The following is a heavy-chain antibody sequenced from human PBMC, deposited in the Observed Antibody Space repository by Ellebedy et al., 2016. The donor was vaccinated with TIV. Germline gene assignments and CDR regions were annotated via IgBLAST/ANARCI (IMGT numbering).Heavy chain of an antibody. D-gene: IGHD5-18*01. V-gene: IGHV3-13*01. CDR2: IGTAGDT. CDR3: ARRGYSYGYAFDI. Sequence: PGGSLRLSCAASGFTVSSNYMSWVRQAPGKGLEWVSAIGTAGDTYYPGSVKGRFTISRENAKNSLYLQMNSLRAGDTAVYYCARRGYSYGYAFDIWGQGTMVTVSS. CDR1: GFTVSSNY. J-gene: IGHJ3*02.